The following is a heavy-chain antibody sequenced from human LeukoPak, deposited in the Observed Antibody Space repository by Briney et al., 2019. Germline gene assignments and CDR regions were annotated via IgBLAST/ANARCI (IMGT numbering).Heavy chain of an antibody. J-gene: IGHJ4*02. V-gene: IGHV3-30*02. Sequence: GGSLRLSCAASGFTFSSYGMHWVRQAPGKGLEWVAFIRSDGSNKYYADSVKGRFTISRDNSKNTLSLQMNSLRAEDTAVYYCAKGDYDSSGYGTYWGQGTLVTVSS. CDR3: AKGDYDSSGYGTY. D-gene: IGHD3-22*01. CDR1: GFTFSSYG. CDR2: IRSDGSNK.